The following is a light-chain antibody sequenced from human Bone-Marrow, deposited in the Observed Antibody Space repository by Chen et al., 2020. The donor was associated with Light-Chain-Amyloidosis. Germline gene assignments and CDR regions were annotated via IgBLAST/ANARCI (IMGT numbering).Light chain of an antibody. CDR3: QQSYSMSSIT. CDR1: QRISNY. CDR2: AAS. V-gene: IGKV1-39*01. J-gene: IGKJ5*01. Sequence: IQMTQSPSFLSASLGDRVTITCPASQRISNYFNWYQQKPGKAPKLLIHAASTLQSGVPLRFSGSGSGTDFILTISSVQPEDFAIYYCQQSYSMSSITFGQGTRLEIK.